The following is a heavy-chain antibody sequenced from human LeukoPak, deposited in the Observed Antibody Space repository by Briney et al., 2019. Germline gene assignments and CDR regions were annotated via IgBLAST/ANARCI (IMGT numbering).Heavy chain of an antibody. CDR3: ASILGYCSGGSCHDAFDI. CDR1: GGSFSGYY. V-gene: IGHV4-34*01. Sequence: SETLSLTCAVYGGSFSGYYWSWIRQPPGKGLEWIGEINHSGSTNYNPSLKSRVTISVDTSKNQFSLKLSSVTAADTAVYYCASILGYCSGGSCHDAFDIWGQGTMVTVSS. J-gene: IGHJ3*02. CDR2: INHSGST. D-gene: IGHD2-15*01.